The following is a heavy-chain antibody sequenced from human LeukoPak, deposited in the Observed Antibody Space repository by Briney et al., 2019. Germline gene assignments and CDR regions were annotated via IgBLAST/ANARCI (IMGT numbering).Heavy chain of an antibody. CDR2: IYTTGST. CDR3: ARDRRYCASTSCSRVFDI. V-gene: IGHV4-4*07. CDR1: GGSISTYY. Sequence: SETLSLTCTVSGGSISTYYWSWIRQPAGKGLEWIGRIYTTGSTNYNPSLKSRITMSIDTSKNQFSLKLTSVTAADTAVYHCARDRRYCASTSCSRVFDIWGQGTIVTVSS. J-gene: IGHJ3*02. D-gene: IGHD2-2*01.